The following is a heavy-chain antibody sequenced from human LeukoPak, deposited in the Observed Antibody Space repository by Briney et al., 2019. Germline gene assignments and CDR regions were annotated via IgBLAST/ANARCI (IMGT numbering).Heavy chain of an antibody. CDR2: IFTSGST. Sequence: SETLSLTCTVSRASISSFYWSWIRQPAGKGLEWIGRIFTSGSTTYNPSLKSRVTMSVDTSKNQFSLKLSSVTAADTAVYYCARDIVVEPAATRLDPWGQGTLVTVSS. J-gene: IGHJ5*02. V-gene: IGHV4-4*07. CDR1: RASISSFY. CDR3: ARDIVVEPAATRLDP. D-gene: IGHD2-2*01.